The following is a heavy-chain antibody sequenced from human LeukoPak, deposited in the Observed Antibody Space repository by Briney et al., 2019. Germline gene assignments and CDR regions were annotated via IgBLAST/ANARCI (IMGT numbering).Heavy chain of an antibody. CDR1: GGSISSYY. J-gene: IGHJ4*02. V-gene: IGHV4-59*01. CDR2: IYYSGNT. D-gene: IGHD1-26*01. Sequence: SGTLSLTCTVAGGSISSYYWSWIRQPPGKGREWIGYIYYSGNTNYNPSLKSRVTISVDTSKNQFSLKLSSVTAAATAVYYCARGRGIVGATVFDYWGQGTLVTVSS. CDR3: ARGRGIVGATVFDY.